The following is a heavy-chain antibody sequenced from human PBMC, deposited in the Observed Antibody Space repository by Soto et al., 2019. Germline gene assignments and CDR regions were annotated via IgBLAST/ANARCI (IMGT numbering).Heavy chain of an antibody. V-gene: IGHV1-18*01. CDR1: GYTFTSYG. CDR3: ARDDSSGYPSPKYYYYGMDV. CDR2: ISAYNGNT. J-gene: IGHJ6*02. D-gene: IGHD3-22*01. Sequence: QVQLVQSGAEVKKPGASVKVSCKASGYTFTSYGISWVRQAPGQGLEWMGWISAYNGNTNYAQKLQGRVTMTTDTSTSTAYMELRSLRSDDTAVYYCARDDSSGYPSPKYYYYGMDVWGQGTTVTVSS.